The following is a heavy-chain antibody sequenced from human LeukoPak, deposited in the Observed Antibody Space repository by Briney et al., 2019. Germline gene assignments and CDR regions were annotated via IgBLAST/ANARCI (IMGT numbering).Heavy chain of an antibody. CDR2: IIPIFGTA. CDR3: ARTVVVVPAAISLHYYYYMDV. CDR1: GGTFSSYA. V-gene: IGHV1-69*05. J-gene: IGHJ6*03. Sequence: SVKVSCKASGGTFSSYAISSVRQAPGQGLEWMGGIIPIFGTANYAQKFQGRVTITTDESTSTAYMELSSLRSEDTAVYYCARTVVVVPAAISLHYYYYMDVWGKGTTVTVSS. D-gene: IGHD2-2*01.